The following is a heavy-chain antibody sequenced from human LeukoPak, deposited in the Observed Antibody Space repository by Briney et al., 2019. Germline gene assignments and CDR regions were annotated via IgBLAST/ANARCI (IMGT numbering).Heavy chain of an antibody. CDR3: AKEARYSSSWYLGSFDV. J-gene: IGHJ6*04. V-gene: IGHV3-30*02. CDR1: GFTFSSYG. D-gene: IGHD6-13*01. Sequence: GGSLRLSCAASGFTFSSYGMHWVRQAPGKGLEGVAFIRYDGSNKYYADSVKGRFTISRDNSKNTLSLHMNSLRAEDTAVYYCAKEARYSSSWYLGSFDVWGKGTTVTISS. CDR2: IRYDGSNK.